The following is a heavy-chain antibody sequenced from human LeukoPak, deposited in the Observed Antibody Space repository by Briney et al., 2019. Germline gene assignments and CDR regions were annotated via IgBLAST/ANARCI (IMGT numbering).Heavy chain of an antibody. CDR3: AREAVTRNYFDY. Sequence: GGSLRLSRAASGFTVSSNYMNWVRQAPGKGLEWVSVIYSGGSTYYADSVKGRFTISRDNSKNTLFLQMNSLRAEDTAVYYCAREAVTRNYFDYWGQGTLVTVSS. CDR2: IYSGGST. D-gene: IGHD4-17*01. CDR1: GFTVSSNY. V-gene: IGHV3-53*01. J-gene: IGHJ4*02.